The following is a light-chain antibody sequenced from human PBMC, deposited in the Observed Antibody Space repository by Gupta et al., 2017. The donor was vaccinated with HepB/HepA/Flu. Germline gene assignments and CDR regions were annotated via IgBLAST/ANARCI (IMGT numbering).Light chain of an antibody. CDR3: KHDNNGPLT. CDR2: NVS. V-gene: IGKV2-30*01. CDR1: QSLVYSDGNTY. Sequence: VVMTPSPLSLPVTLGQPASISCRSSQSLVYSDGNTYLNWFQQKPGKSPRRLIYNVSNRDSGVPDRFSGSGSGTDFTLTISSVEAEDVGVYYCKHDNNGPLTFGQGTKVEIK. J-gene: IGKJ1*01.